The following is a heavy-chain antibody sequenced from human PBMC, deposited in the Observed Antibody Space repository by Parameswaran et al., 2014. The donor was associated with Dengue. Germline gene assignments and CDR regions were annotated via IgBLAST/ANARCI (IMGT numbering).Heavy chain of an antibody. V-gene: IGHV3-30*02. Sequence: WIRQPPREGGWEWVAFIRYDGSNKYYADSVKGRFTISRDNSKNTLYLQMNSLRAEDTAVYYCAKDIHLEWLPWVNWFDPWGQGTLVTVSS. CDR2: IRYDGSNK. D-gene: IGHD3-3*01. CDR3: AKDIHLEWLPWVNWFDP. J-gene: IGHJ5*02.